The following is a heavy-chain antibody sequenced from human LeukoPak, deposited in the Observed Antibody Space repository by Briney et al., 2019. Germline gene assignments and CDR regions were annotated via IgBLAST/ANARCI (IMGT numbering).Heavy chain of an antibody. CDR1: GFTFDDYA. CDR3: AKPYSSGWYGMSAQHFDY. D-gene: IGHD6-19*01. J-gene: IGHJ4*02. Sequence: PGRSLRLSCAASGFTFDDYAMHWVRQAPGKGLEWVSGISWNSGSIGYADSVKGRFTISRDNAKNSLYLQMNSLRAEDMALYYCAKPYSSGWYGMSAQHFDYWGQGTLVTVSS. V-gene: IGHV3-9*03. CDR2: ISWNSGSI.